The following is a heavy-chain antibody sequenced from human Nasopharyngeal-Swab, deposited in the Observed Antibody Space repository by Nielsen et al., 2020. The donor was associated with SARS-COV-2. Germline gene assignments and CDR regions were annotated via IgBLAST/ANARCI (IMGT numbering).Heavy chain of an antibody. CDR3: ARDWLECSGGSCYGLSSRYSYGLGGFDY. J-gene: IGHJ4*02. Sequence: GESLKISCAASGFTFSSYGMHWVRQAPGKGPEWVAVIWYDGSNKYYADSVKGRFTISRDNSKNTLYLQMNSLRAEDTAVYYCARDWLECSGGSCYGLSSRYSYGLGGFDYWGQGTLVTVSS. CDR2: IWYDGSNK. V-gene: IGHV3-33*01. D-gene: IGHD2-15*01. CDR1: GFTFSSYG.